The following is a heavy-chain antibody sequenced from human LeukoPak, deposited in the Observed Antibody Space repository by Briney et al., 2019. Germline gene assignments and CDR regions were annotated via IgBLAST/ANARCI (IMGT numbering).Heavy chain of an antibody. J-gene: IGHJ6*02. CDR1: GYTFTGYY. CDR3: ARGEFGELSPYYYVMDV. CDR2: INPNSGGT. V-gene: IGHV1-2*02. D-gene: IGHD3-10*01. Sequence: GASVKVSCKASGYTFTGYYMHWLRQAPGQGLEWMGWINPNSGGTNYAQKFQGRVTMTRDTSISTAYMELSRLRSDDTAVYYCARGEFGELSPYYYVMDVWGQGTTVTVSS.